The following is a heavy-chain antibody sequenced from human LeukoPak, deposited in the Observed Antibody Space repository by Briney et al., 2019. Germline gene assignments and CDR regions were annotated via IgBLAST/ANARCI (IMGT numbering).Heavy chain of an antibody. CDR3: ARDPNSAPQDAFDI. Sequence: GGSLRLSCAASGFTFSSYAMNWVRQAPGKGLEWVSYISSSSSTIYYADSVKGRFTISRDNAKNSLYLQMNSLRAEDTAVYYCARDPNSAPQDAFDIWGQGTMVTVSS. J-gene: IGHJ3*02. CDR2: ISSSSSTI. CDR1: GFTFSSYA. D-gene: IGHD4-23*01. V-gene: IGHV3-48*01.